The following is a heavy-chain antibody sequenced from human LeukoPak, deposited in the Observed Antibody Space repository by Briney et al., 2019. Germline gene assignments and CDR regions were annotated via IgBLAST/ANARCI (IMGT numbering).Heavy chain of an antibody. V-gene: IGHV1-3*01. CDR3: ARHERDFDY. CDR1: GYTFTSYA. J-gene: IGHJ4*02. D-gene: IGHD1-1*01. CDR2: INAGNGNT. Sequence: ASVKVSCKTSGYTFTSYAIHWVRQAPGQRFEWMGRINAGNGNTKYSQKFQGRVTITRDTSASTVHMELTTLRSEDTAVYYCARHERDFDYWGQGTLVTVSS.